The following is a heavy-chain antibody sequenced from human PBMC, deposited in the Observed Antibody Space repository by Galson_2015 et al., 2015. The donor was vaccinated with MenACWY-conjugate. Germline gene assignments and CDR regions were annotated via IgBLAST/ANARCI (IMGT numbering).Heavy chain of an antibody. CDR2: INPGGSST. J-gene: IGHJ4*02. V-gene: IGHV3-74*01. CDR1: GFIFNTYW. D-gene: IGHD1-26*01. Sequence: SLRLSCAASGFIFNTYWMHWVRQAPGKGLVWVSRINPGGSSTTHADSVKDRFTISRDNAKNTLYLQMNSLRPEDTAVFYCAKSRGASFYFGSWGQGTLVTVSS. CDR3: AKSRGASFYFGS.